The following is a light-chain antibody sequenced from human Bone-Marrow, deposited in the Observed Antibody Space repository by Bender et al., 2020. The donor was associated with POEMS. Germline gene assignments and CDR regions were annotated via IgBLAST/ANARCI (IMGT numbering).Light chain of an antibody. CDR2: EGN. V-gene: IGLV2-14*02. CDR3: TSYAGINNFGV. Sequence: QSALTQPASVSGSPGQSITISCTGSSSDVGSYILVSWYQQYPGKGPKLLIYEGNKRPSGVSNRFSGSKSGNTASLTVSGLQAEDEADYYCTSYAGINNFGVFGTGTKVTVL. CDR1: SSDVGSYIL. J-gene: IGLJ1*01.